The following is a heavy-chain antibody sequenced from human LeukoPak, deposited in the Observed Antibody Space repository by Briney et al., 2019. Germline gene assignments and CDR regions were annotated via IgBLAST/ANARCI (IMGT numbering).Heavy chain of an antibody. CDR2: IKQDGSEK. Sequence: GGSLRLSCAASGFTFSSYWMSWVRKAPGKGLEWVANIKQDGSEKYYVDSVKGRFTISRDNAKNSLYLQMNSLRAEDTAVYYCARGYSSSWYDHWGQGTLVTVSS. J-gene: IGHJ5*02. V-gene: IGHV3-7*03. D-gene: IGHD6-13*01. CDR1: GFTFSSYW. CDR3: ARGYSSSWYDH.